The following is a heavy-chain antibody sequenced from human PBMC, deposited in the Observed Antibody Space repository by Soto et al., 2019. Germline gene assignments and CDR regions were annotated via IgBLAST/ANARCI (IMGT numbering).Heavy chain of an antibody. CDR1: GDTFKNCV. J-gene: IGHJ6*02. CDR3: AAELGFGKLSVV. CDR2: IIPLFGTT. D-gene: IGHD3-10*01. V-gene: IGHV1-69*01. Sequence: QVQVVQSGVEVRRPGSSVKVSCKASGDTFKNCVISWVRQAPGQGLEWMGGIIPLFGTTDFAQRFQGRLTITTDESTTTAYMELSRLRPEDTATYCCAAELGFGKLSVVWGQGTTVIVSS.